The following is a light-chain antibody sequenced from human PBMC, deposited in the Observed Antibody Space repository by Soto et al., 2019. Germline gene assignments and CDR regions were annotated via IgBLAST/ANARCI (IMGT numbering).Light chain of an antibody. V-gene: IGKV3-15*01. CDR2: GAS. CDR1: QSVSSN. J-gene: IGKJ5*01. Sequence: EIVMTQSPATLSVSPGERATLSCRASQSVSSNLAWYQQKPGQAPRLLIYGASTRATGIPARFSGSGSGTEFTLTSISLQAEDFAVYYCQQYNNWPPITFGQGTRLEIK. CDR3: QQYNNWPPIT.